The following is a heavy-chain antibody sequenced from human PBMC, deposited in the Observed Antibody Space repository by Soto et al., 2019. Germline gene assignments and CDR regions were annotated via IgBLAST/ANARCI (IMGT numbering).Heavy chain of an antibody. CDR2: IHYSGTT. J-gene: IGHJ5*02. Sequence: PSETLSLTCTVSGGSISSGGYYWSWIRQHPGEGLEWIGYIHYSGTTYYNPSLKSRVTMSVDTSKNQFSLKVSSVTAADTAVYYCARDRYTVGWNADPWGQGVLVTVSS. CDR3: ARDRYTVGWNADP. V-gene: IGHV4-31*03. D-gene: IGHD6-19*01. CDR1: GGSISSGGYY.